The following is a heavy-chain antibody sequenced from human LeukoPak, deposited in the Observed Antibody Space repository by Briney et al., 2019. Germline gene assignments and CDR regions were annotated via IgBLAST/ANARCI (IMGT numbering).Heavy chain of an antibody. CDR1: GYPFTGSY. V-gene: IGHV1-2*02. J-gene: IGHJ4*02. CDR2: VNPDSGET. D-gene: IGHD4-23*01. Sequence: GASVRDSCKASGYPFTGSYLHWVRQDPGQGLVWMGWVNPDSGETGYAQQFQGRVTMTRDTSISTAYIELSSPSSDDTAVYYCARDSGYGGPANWGQGTLVTVSS. CDR3: ARDSGYGGPAN.